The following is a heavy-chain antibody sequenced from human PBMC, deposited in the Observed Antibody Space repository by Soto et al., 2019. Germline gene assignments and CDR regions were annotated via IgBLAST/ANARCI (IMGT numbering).Heavy chain of an antibody. CDR3: ARPSESLELYGVYAFDI. Sequence: SETLSLTCTVSGGSISSSSYYWGWIRQPPGKGLEWIGSIYYSGSTYYNPSLKSRVTISVDTSKNQFSLKLSSVTAADTAVYYCARPSESLELYGVYAFDIWGQGTMVTVSS. J-gene: IGHJ3*02. V-gene: IGHV4-39*01. CDR1: GGSISSSSYY. D-gene: IGHD1-7*01. CDR2: IYYSGST.